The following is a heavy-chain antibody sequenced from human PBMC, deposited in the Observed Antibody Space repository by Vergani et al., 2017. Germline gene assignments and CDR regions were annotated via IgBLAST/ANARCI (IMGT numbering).Heavy chain of an antibody. V-gene: IGHV4-61*02. J-gene: IGHJ4*02. D-gene: IGHD7-27*01. CDR3: AREKGTGDLDY. CDR2: VYTSGMT. Sequence: QVQLQESGPRLVRPSQTLSLTCTVSGGSINTGAYYWSWIRQPAGKGLEWIGRVYTSGMTNYNPSLKSRVTILVDRSKSQLSLKLTSVTAGDTAVYSCAREKGTGDLDYWGQGTLVTVSS. CDR1: GGSINTGAYY.